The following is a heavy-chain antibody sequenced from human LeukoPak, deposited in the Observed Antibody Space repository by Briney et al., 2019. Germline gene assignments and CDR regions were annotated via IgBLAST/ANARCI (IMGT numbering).Heavy chain of an antibody. CDR1: GGSFSGYY. J-gene: IGHJ4*02. CDR2: INHSGST. Sequence: PSETLSLTCAVYGGSFSGYYWSWIRQPPGKGLEWTGEINHSGSTNYNPSLKSRVTISVDTSKNQFSLKLSSVTAADTAVYYCASRSSIWSGYQDTLYYFDSWGQGTLVTVSS. D-gene: IGHD3-3*01. CDR3: ASRSSIWSGYQDTLYYFDS. V-gene: IGHV4-34*01.